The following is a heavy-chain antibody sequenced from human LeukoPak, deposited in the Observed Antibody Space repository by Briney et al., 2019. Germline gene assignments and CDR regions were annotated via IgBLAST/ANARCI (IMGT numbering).Heavy chain of an antibody. Sequence: GGSLRLSCAASGFTFSRYSMNWVRQAPGKRLEWVANIKQDGSEKYYVDSVKGRFTISRDNAKNSLYLQMNSLRAEDTAVYYCARQGYSYSYYWGQGTLVTVSS. CDR3: ARQGYSYSYY. J-gene: IGHJ4*02. CDR2: IKQDGSEK. V-gene: IGHV3-7*04. CDR1: GFTFSRYS. D-gene: IGHD5-18*01.